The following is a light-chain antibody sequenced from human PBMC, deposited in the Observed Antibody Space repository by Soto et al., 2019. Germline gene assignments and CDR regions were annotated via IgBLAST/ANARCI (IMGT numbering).Light chain of an antibody. V-gene: IGLV2-8*01. Sequence: QSALTQPPSASGSPGQSVTISCTGTSSDVGGYNYVSWYQQHPGKAPKLMIYEVSKRPSGVPDRFSGSRSGNTASLTVSGLQAEDEADYYCSSYAGYNNYVFGAGTGHRP. J-gene: IGLJ1*01. CDR1: SSDVGGYNY. CDR3: SSYAGYNNYV. CDR2: EVS.